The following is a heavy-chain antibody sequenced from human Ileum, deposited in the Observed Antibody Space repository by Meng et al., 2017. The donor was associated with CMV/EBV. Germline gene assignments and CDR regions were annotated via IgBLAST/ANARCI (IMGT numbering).Heavy chain of an antibody. CDR1: GFTFSSYS. J-gene: IGHJ4*02. Sequence: GGSLRPSCAASGFTFSSYSMSWVRQAPGKGLEWVSAISGSGGSTYYADSVKGRFTISRDNSKNALYLQMNSLRAEDTAVYYCAKDPFIVVVPATKSDYWGQGTLVTVSS. V-gene: IGHV3-23*01. CDR2: ISGSGGST. D-gene: IGHD2-2*01. CDR3: AKDPFIVVVPATKSDY.